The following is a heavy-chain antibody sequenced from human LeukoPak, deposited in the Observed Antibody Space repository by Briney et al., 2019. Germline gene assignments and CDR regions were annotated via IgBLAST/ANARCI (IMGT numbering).Heavy chain of an antibody. CDR3: GRGGDGIDN. J-gene: IGHJ3*02. CDR1: GFTFRNYL. Sequence: GGSLRLSCAASGFTFRNYLMHWVRQAPGKGLVWVSRINIDETNAYADSVKGRFTISRDSAKNTVYLQMNSLRAEDTAVYFCGRGGDGIDNWGQGTTVIVSS. V-gene: IGHV3-74*01. CDR2: INIDETNA.